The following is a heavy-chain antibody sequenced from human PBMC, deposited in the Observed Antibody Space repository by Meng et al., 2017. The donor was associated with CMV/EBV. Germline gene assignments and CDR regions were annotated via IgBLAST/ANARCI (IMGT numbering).Heavy chain of an antibody. J-gene: IGHJ4*02. D-gene: IGHD3-10*01. V-gene: IGHV4-38-2*02. CDR3: AIEYYYGSGSQFDY. CDR2: IYHSGST. CDR1: GYSISSGYY. Sequence: SETLSLTCTVSGYSISSGYYWGWIRQPPGKGLEWLGSIYHSGSTYYNPSLKSLVTISVDTSKNQFSLKLSSVTAADTAVYYCAIEYYYGSGSQFDYWGQGTLVTVSS.